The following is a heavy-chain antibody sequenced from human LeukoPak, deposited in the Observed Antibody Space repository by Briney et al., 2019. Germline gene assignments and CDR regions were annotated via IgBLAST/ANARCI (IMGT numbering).Heavy chain of an antibody. V-gene: IGHV3-30*04. CDR3: ARVVEGGVNYFYFMDV. Sequence: GGSLRLSCVASGFTFRSYGFHWVRQAPGKGLEWVTVTSYDGTNKYYADPVKGRFTVSRDNSKNILYLQMNSLRAEDTAVYYCARVVEGGVNYFYFMDVWGKGTTVIVSS. J-gene: IGHJ6*03. CDR2: TSYDGTNK. CDR1: GFTFRSYG. D-gene: IGHD3-16*01.